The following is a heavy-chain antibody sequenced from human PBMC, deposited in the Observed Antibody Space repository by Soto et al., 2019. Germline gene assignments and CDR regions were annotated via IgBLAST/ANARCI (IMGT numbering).Heavy chain of an antibody. CDR2: ISGSGGST. CDR3: ARATIKRYCSGGSCYMFAVYGMDV. J-gene: IGHJ6*02. CDR1: GFTFSSYA. D-gene: IGHD2-15*01. Sequence: PGGSLRLSCAASGFTFSSYAMSWVRQAPGKWLEWVSAISGSGGSTYYADSVKGRFTISRDNSKNTLYLQMNSLRAEDTAVYYCARATIKRYCSGGSCYMFAVYGMDVWGQGTTVTVSS. V-gene: IGHV3-23*01.